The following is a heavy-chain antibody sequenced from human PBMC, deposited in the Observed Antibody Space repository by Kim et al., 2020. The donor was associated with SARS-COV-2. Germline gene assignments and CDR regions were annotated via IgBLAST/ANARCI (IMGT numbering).Heavy chain of an antibody. CDR3: ARDVAAAGAPYYGMDV. Sequence: SETLSLICTVSGGSISSYYWSWIRQPPGKGLEWIGYIYYSGSTNYNPSLKSRVTISVDTSKNQFSLKLSSVTAADTAVYYCARDVAAAGAPYYGMDVWG. CDR2: IYYSGST. V-gene: IGHV4-59*01. CDR1: GGSISSYY. D-gene: IGHD6-13*01. J-gene: IGHJ6*02.